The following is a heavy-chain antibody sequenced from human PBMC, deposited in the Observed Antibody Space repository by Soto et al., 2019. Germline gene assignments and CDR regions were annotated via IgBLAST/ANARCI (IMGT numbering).Heavy chain of an antibody. CDR3: ARAVLSSSRPSYYEDGLAV. J-gene: IGHJ6*02. CDR1: GCTFSSNS. Sequence: QVQLVQSGAEVKRPGSSVKVSCKASGCTFSSNSINWVRQAPGQGLEWVGSIIPLFGTTDYAQNFQGRVTIRADKFTNTAYMELRSLRSEGMGVDFCARAVLSSSRPSYYEDGLAVWGQGHTVTVSS. CDR2: IIPLFGTT. V-gene: IGHV1-69*06. D-gene: IGHD3-16*01.